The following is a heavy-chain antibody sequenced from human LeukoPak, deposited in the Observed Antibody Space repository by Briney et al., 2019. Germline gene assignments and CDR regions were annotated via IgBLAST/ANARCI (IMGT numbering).Heavy chain of an antibody. CDR2: IYYSGST. D-gene: IGHD3-9*01. CDR1: GGSISSSSYY. J-gene: IGHJ5*02. Sequence: SETLSLTCTVSGGSISSSSYYWGWIRQPPGKGLEWIGSIYYSGSTYYNPSLKSRVTILVDTSKNQFSLKLSSVTAADTAVYYCARGITIRAANWFDPWGQGTLVTVSS. V-gene: IGHV4-39*07. CDR3: ARGITIRAANWFDP.